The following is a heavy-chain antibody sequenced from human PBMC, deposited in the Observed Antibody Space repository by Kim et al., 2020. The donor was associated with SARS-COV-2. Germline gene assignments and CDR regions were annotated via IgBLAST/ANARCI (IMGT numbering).Heavy chain of an antibody. CDR2: ISGSGGST. V-gene: IGHV3-23*01. CDR3: AKDEGTLTMVRGVMVY. J-gene: IGHJ4*02. CDR1: GFTFSSYA. D-gene: IGHD3-10*01. Sequence: GGSLRLSCAASGFTFSSYAMSWVRQAPGKGLEWVSAISGSGGSTYYADSVKGRFTISRDNSKNTLYLQMNSLRAEDTAVYYCAKDEGTLTMVRGVMVYWGQGTLVTVSS.